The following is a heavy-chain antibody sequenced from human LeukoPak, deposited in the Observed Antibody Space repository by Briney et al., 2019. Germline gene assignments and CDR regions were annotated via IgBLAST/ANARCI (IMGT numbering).Heavy chain of an antibody. Sequence: GGSLRLSCAASGFTFSSYAMSWVRQAPGKGLEWVSAISGSGGSTYYADSVKDRFTISRDNSKNTLYLQMNSLRAEDTAVYYCAKPPFYYYDSSGYYYDYWGQGTLVTVSS. CDR3: AKPPFYYYDSSGYYYDY. CDR2: ISGSGGST. D-gene: IGHD3-22*01. V-gene: IGHV3-23*01. J-gene: IGHJ4*02. CDR1: GFTFSSYA.